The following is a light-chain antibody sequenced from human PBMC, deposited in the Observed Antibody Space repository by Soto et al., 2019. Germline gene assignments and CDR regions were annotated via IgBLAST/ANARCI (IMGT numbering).Light chain of an antibody. CDR1: SGHSGYA. CDR2: VNSDGSH. Sequence: QPVLTQSPSASASLGASVKLTCTLDSGHSGYAVAWHQQQPEKGPRFLLKVNSDGSHIRGDGIPDRFSVSSSGTERYLTISSLQSEDEADYYCQTWGTGINWVFGGGTQLTVL. V-gene: IGLV4-69*01. J-gene: IGLJ3*02. CDR3: QTWGTGINWV.